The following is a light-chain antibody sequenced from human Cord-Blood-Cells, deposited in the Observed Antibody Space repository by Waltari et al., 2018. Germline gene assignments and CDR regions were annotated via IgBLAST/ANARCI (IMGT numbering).Light chain of an antibody. CDR1: SSDVGGYNY. CDR2: DVS. V-gene: IGLV2-14*01. Sequence: QSALTQPASVSGSPGQSITISCTGTSSDVGGYNYVSWYQQHPGKAPKLMIYDVSNRPSGVSNRFSGSKSGNTAALTISELQAEDEADYDCSSYTSSSSLVFGGGTKLTVL. J-gene: IGLJ2*01. CDR3: SSYTSSSSLV.